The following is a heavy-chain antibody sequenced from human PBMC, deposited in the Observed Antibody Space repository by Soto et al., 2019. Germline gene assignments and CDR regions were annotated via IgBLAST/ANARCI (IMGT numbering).Heavy chain of an antibody. J-gene: IGHJ3*02. CDR3: ASFDYYYCIGYTAYDAFVI. CDR1: GYSFTSYW. Sequence: GESLKISCKGSGYSFTSYWIGWVRQMPGKGLEWMGIIYPGDSDTRYSPSFQGQVTISADKSISTAYLQWSSLKASDTAMYYCASFDYYYCIGYTAYDAFVIWGQGTMVTVSS. V-gene: IGHV5-51*01. CDR2: IYPGDSDT. D-gene: IGHD3-22*01.